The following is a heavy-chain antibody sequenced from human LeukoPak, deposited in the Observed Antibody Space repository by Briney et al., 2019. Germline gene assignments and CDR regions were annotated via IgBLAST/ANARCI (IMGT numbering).Heavy chain of an antibody. CDR1: GFTFGDYA. CDR3: ARGGFGSGIVVVPAARPSAAWFDP. Sequence: PGGSLRLSCTASGFTFGDYAMSWFRQPPGKGLEWIGEINHSGSTNYNPSLKSRVTISVDTSKNQFSLKLSSVTAADTAVYYCARGGFGSGIVVVPAARPSAAWFDPWGQGTLVTVSS. J-gene: IGHJ5*02. V-gene: IGHV4-34*01. D-gene: IGHD2-2*01. CDR2: INHSGST.